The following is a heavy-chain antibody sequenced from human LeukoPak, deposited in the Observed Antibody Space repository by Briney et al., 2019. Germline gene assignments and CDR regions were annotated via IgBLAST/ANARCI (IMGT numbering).Heavy chain of an antibody. D-gene: IGHD3-10*01. CDR3: AKVLTSYYGSGSYFDY. V-gene: IGHV3-23*01. Sequence: PGGSLRLSCAASGFTFSSYAMSWVRQAPGKGLEWVSAISGSGGSTYYADSVKGRFTISRDNSKNTLYLQMNSLRAEDTAVYYCAKVLTSYYGSGSYFDYWGQGTLVTVSS. CDR2: ISGSGGST. CDR1: GFTFSSYA. J-gene: IGHJ4*02.